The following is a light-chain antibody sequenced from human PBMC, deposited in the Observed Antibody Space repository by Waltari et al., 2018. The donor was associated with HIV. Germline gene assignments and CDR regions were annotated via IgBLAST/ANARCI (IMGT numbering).Light chain of an antibody. CDR2: EVN. Sequence: QSALTQPASVSGSPGQSITISCTGTSNDVGTYNLVSWYQQHPAKAPKLMIYEVNNRPSGVSNRFSVSKASNTASLTISGLQAEDEADYYCSSFTGINTWVFGGGTMVTVL. CDR3: SSFTGINTWV. CDR1: SNDVGTYNL. J-gene: IGLJ3*02. V-gene: IGLV2-14*02.